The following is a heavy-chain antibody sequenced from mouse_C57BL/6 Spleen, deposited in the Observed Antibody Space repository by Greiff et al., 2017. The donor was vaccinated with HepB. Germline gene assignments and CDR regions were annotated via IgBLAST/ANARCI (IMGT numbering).Heavy chain of an antibody. CDR3: ANYYGSRGGYFDY. CDR2: ISYDGSN. Sequence: DVQLQESGPGLVKPSQSLSLTCSVTGYSITSGYYWNWIRQFPGNKLEWMGYISYDGSNNYNPSLKNRISITRDTSKNQFFLKLNSVTTEDTATYYCANYYGSRGGYFDYWGQGTTLTVSS. CDR1: GYSITSGYY. D-gene: IGHD1-1*01. J-gene: IGHJ2*01. V-gene: IGHV3-6*01.